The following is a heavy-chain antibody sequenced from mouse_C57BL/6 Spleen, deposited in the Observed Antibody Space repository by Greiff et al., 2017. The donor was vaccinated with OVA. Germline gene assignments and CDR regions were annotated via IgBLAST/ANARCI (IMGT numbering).Heavy chain of an antibody. CDR2: IDPSDSYT. Sequence: QVQLKQPGAELVMPGASVKLSCKASGYTFTSYWMHWVKQRPGQGLEWIGEIDPSDSYTNYNQKFKGKSTLTVDKSSSTAYMQLSSLTSEDSAVYYCARSPPITTVVARYFDVWGTGTTVTVSS. D-gene: IGHD1-1*01. J-gene: IGHJ1*03. CDR1: GYTFTSYW. CDR3: ARSPPITTVVARYFDV. V-gene: IGHV1-69*01.